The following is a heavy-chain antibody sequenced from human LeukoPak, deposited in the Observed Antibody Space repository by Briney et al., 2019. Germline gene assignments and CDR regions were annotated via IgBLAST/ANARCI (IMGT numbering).Heavy chain of an antibody. CDR3: ARGRRGYSGYDFDY. V-gene: IGHV3-7*02. CDR2: IKKDGSAK. D-gene: IGHD5-12*01. Sequence: GGSLRLSCAASGFTFSSYWMTWVRQAPGKGLEWVAIIKKDGSAKYYVDSVRGRFTISRDNAENSLYLQLNSLRAEDTAVYYCARGRRGYSGYDFDYWGQGTLVTVSS. CDR1: GFTFSSYW. J-gene: IGHJ4*02.